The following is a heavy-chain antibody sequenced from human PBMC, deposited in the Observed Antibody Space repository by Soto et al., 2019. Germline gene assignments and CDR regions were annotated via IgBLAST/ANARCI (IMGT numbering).Heavy chain of an antibody. CDR1: GYGFTTYG. V-gene: IGHV1-18*01. CDR2: ISAHNGNT. CDR3: ARGRYGDY. Sequence: QVHLVQSGAEVKKPGASVKVSCKGSGYGFTTYGITWVRQDPGQGLEWMAWISAHNGNTNYAQKLQGRVTVTRDTSTSTAYMGLRSLRSDDTAVYYCARGRYGDYWGQGALVTVSS. J-gene: IGHJ4*02. D-gene: IGHD1-1*01.